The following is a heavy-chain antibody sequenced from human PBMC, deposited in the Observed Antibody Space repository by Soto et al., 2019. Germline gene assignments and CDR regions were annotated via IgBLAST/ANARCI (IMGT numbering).Heavy chain of an antibody. CDR3: ARDSKIVVVPAQSHPENHYYYYYMDV. CDR2: INAGNGNT. CDR1: GYTFTSYA. V-gene: IGHV1-3*01. Sequence: GASVKVSCKASGYTFTSYAMHWVRQAPGQRLEWMGWINAGNGNTKYSQKFQGRVTITRDTSASTAYMELSSLRSEDTAVHYCARDSKIVVVPAQSHPENHYYYYYMDVWGKGTTVTVSS. J-gene: IGHJ6*03. D-gene: IGHD2-2*01.